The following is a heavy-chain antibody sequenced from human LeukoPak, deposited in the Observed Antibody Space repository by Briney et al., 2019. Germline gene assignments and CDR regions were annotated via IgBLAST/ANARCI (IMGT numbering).Heavy chain of an antibody. Sequence: ETSETLSLTCTVSGVSINTYYWSWIRQPPGKGLEWIGYIYYSGSTNYNPSLKSRVTISIDTSKIQFSLKLTSVTAADTAVYYCAREHYTSGWYIRDWGQGTLVTVSS. CDR2: IYYSGST. V-gene: IGHV4-59*01. J-gene: IGHJ4*02. CDR1: GVSINTYY. CDR3: AREHYTSGWYIRD. D-gene: IGHD6-19*01.